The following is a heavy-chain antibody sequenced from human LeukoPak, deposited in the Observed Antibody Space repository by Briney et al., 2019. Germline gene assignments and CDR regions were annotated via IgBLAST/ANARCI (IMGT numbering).Heavy chain of an antibody. D-gene: IGHD2-2*01. CDR2: ILGLGGASRT. Sequence: GGSLRLSCSASGFSFSTDGMSCVRQAPGKGLEWVSGILGLGGASRTYCADSVKGGFTISRDNSKNTLYLQMNRLRAEDTAVYCCAHGTMYQLDYWGQGRLVTVSS. CDR1: GFSFSTDG. V-gene: IGHV3-23*01. CDR3: AHGTMYQLDY. J-gene: IGHJ4*02.